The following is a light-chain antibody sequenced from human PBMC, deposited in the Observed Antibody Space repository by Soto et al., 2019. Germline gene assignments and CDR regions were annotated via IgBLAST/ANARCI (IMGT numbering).Light chain of an antibody. CDR1: PSVSRY. J-gene: IGKJ5*01. V-gene: IGKV3-11*01. CDR2: DAS. Sequence: ILLTQSPATLSLSPGERATLSCRASPSVSRYLAWYQQKPGQAPRLLVYDASNRAAGIPARFSGSGSGTDFTLTIISLEPEDFAVYYCQQRSNWPPITFGQGTRLEIK. CDR3: QQRSNWPPIT.